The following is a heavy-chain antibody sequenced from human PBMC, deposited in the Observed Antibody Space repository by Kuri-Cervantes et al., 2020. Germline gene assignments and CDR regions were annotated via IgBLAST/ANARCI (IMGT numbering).Heavy chain of an antibody. D-gene: IGHD6-19*01. CDR1: GGSISSYY. J-gene: IGHJ4*02. CDR2: IYYSGST. CDR3: ASYMVNGSGWYVRRVSYFDY. V-gene: IGHV4-59*05. Sequence: GSLRLSCTVSGGSISSYYWSWIRQPPGKGLEWIGSIYYSGSTYYNPSLKSRVTISVDTSKNQFSLKLSSVTAADTAVYYCASYMVNGSGWYVRRVSYFDYWGQGTLVTASS.